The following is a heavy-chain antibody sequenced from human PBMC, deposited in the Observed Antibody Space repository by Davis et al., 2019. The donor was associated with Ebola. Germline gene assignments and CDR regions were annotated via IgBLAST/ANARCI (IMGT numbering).Heavy chain of an antibody. J-gene: IGHJ4*02. CDR1: GFTFGAYA. CDR3: TAYDSTFRNY. CDR2: ISWDGRST. V-gene: IGHV3-43D*03. D-gene: IGHD3-22*01. Sequence: GGSLRLSCAASGFTFGAYAMHWVRQAPGKGLEWVSLISWDGRSTAYADSVRDRFSISRDNSRNFLYLQMNGLRAEDTALYYCTAYDSTFRNYWGQGTLVTVSS.